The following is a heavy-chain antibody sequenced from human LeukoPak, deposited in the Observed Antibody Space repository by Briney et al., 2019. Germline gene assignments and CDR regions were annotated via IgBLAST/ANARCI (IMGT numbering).Heavy chain of an antibody. Sequence: GGSLRLSCAASGSTFSSYSMNWVRQAPGKGLEWVSFISSSSSYIYYADSMKGRFTISRDNSKNTLYLQMNSLRAEDTAVYYCTKNPETTVTPEYYFDYWGQGTLVTVSS. V-gene: IGHV3-21*01. D-gene: IGHD4-17*01. CDR2: ISSSSSYI. CDR3: TKNPETTVTPEYYFDY. CDR1: GSTFSSYS. J-gene: IGHJ4*02.